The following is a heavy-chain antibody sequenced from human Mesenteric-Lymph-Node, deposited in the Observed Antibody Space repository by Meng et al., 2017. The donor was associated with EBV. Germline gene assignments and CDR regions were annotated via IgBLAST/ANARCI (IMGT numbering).Heavy chain of an antibody. CDR1: GASISSDNW. CDR2: IYHSGST. CDR3: ARFQRFGDFD. D-gene: IGHD3-10*01. J-gene: IGHJ4*02. V-gene: IGHV4-4*02. Sequence: GQLQGAGPGLVKPSGTLSLTCAVSGASISSDNWWSWVRQPPGKGLEWIGEIYHSGSTNYNPSLKSRVTISVDKSKRQFSLKPTSVTAADTAVYHCARFQRFGDFDWGQGTLVTVSS.